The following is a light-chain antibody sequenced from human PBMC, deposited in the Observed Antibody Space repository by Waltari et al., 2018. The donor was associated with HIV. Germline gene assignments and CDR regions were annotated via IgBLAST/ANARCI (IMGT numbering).Light chain of an antibody. J-gene: IGKJ1*01. Sequence: DFHMTQSPSSLSASVGDRVTITCRASQSIRNSLNWCQHKPRKAPKFLIYAASSLQSGVPSRFGGSGSGTDFALDISSLHPEDFETYCCQQSYNSPQGTFGLGTKVEIK. V-gene: IGKV1-39*01. CDR2: AAS. CDR1: QSIRNS. CDR3: QQSYNSPQGT.